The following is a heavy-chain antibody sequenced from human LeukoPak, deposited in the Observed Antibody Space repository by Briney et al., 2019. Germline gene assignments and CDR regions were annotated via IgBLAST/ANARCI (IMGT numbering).Heavy chain of an antibody. CDR2: ISSSSSYI. D-gene: IGHD5-12*01. Sequence: GGSLRLSCAASGFTFSSYSMNWVRQAPGKGLEWVSSISSSSSYIYYADSVKGRFTISRDNAKNSLYLQMNGLRAEDTAVYYCAREIVATIRPYWGQGTLVTVSS. CDR1: GFTFSSYS. V-gene: IGHV3-21*01. CDR3: AREIVATIRPY. J-gene: IGHJ4*02.